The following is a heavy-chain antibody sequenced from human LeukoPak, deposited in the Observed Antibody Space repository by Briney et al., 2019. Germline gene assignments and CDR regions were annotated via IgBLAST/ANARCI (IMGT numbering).Heavy chain of an antibody. V-gene: IGHV4-39*07. D-gene: IGHD3-16*01. CDR3: ARASASIGGDAFDI. Sequence: SETLSLTCTVSGGSISSSSYYWGWIRQPPGKGLEWIGSIYYSGSTYYNPSLKSRVTISVDTSKNQFSLKLSSVTAADTAVYYCARASASIGGDAFDIWGQGTMVTVSS. CDR2: IYYSGST. J-gene: IGHJ3*02. CDR1: GGSISSSSYY.